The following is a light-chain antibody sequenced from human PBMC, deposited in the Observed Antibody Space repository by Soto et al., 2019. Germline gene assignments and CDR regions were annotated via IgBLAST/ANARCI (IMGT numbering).Light chain of an antibody. CDR1: QTIDNY. J-gene: IGKJ2*01. CDR2: GAS. Sequence: DMQMTQSPSSLSASVGDRVTITCRPSQTIDNYLNWYQHKPGKAPKLLIYGASTLQSEVSSRFNGSASGTDFNHTIDNLRAEDCATYDCQQSYTIPFAFGQATKLEI. CDR3: QQSYTIPFA. V-gene: IGKV1-39*01.